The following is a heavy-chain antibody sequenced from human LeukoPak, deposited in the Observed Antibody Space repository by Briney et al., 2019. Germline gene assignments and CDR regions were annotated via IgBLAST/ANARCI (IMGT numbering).Heavy chain of an antibody. CDR1: GFTFSSYA. Sequence: GGSLRLSCAASGFTFSSYAMHWVRQAPGKGLEWVAVISYDGSNKYYADSVKGRFTISRDNSKNTPYLQMNRVRAEDTAVYYCAKDHSGSYYERGGSYYFDYWGQGTLVTVSS. CDR3: AKDHSGSYYERGGSYYFDY. J-gene: IGHJ4*02. CDR2: ISYDGSNK. V-gene: IGHV3-30-3*01. D-gene: IGHD1-26*01.